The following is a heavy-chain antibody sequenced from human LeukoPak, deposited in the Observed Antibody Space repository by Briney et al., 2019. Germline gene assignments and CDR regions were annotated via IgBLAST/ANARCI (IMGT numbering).Heavy chain of an antibody. CDR1: GGSISSYY. CDR3: ARVPRDYDFWSGSSHAFDI. J-gene: IGHJ3*02. CDR2: IYYSGST. V-gene: IGHV4-59*01. D-gene: IGHD3-3*01. Sequence: SETLSLTCTVSGGSISSYYWSWIRQPPGKGLEWIGYIYYSGSTNYNPSLKSRVTISVDTSKNQFSLKLSSVTAADTAVYYCARVPRDYDFWSGSSHAFDIWGQGTMVTASS.